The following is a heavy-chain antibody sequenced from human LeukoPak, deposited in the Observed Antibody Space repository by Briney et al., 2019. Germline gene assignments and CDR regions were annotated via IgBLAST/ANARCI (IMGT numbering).Heavy chain of an antibody. CDR1: GDTLTELS. D-gene: IGHD6-19*01. J-gene: IGHJ4*02. V-gene: IGHV1-24*01. Sequence: ASVKVSCKVSGDTLTELSMHWVRQAPGKGLEWMGGFDPEDGETIYAQKFQGRVTMTEDTSTDTAYMELSSLRSEDTAVYYCAIAHSSGWILDYWGQGTLVTVSS. CDR2: FDPEDGET. CDR3: AIAHSSGWILDY.